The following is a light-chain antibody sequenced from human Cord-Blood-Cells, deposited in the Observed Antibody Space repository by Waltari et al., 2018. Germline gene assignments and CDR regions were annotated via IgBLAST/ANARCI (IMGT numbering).Light chain of an antibody. CDR1: PSVSSY. J-gene: IGKJ2*01. V-gene: IGKV3-11*01. CDR3: QQRSNWPPGYT. Sequence: EIVLTQSPATLSLSPGERATLSCRSSPSVSSYLAWYQQKPGQAPRLLIYDASNRATCIPARFSGSGSGTDFTLTISSLEPEDFAVYYFQQRSNWPPGYTFGQGTKLEIK. CDR2: DAS.